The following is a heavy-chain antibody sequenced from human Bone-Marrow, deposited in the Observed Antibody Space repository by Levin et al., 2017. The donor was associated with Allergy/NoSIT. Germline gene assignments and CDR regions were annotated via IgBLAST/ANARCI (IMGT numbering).Heavy chain of an antibody. CDR2: INRDGSKT. J-gene: IGHJ6*02. Sequence: GGSLRLSCAVSGFTFSADWIHWVRQAPGKGLVWVSRINRDGSKTVYADSVKGRFTISRDNAKNTLYLQMSSLRAEDTAVYYCARGRNFGLDVWGQGTTVTVSS. CDR3: ARGRNFGLDV. CDR1: GFTFSADW. V-gene: IGHV3-74*03.